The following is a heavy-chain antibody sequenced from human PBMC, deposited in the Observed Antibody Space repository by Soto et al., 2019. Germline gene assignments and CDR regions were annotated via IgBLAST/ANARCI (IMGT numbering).Heavy chain of an antibody. CDR1: GFTFSSYA. J-gene: IGHJ5*02. Sequence: GGALRLSSAASGFTFSSYAMSWVRQAPGKGLEWVSAISGSGGSTYYADSVKGRFTISRDNSKNTLYLQMNSLRAEDTAVYYCAKDLGITMVRGVDNWFDHWGHGTPVPVSP. CDR3: AKDLGITMVRGVDNWFDH. CDR2: ISGSGGST. D-gene: IGHD3-10*01. V-gene: IGHV3-23*01.